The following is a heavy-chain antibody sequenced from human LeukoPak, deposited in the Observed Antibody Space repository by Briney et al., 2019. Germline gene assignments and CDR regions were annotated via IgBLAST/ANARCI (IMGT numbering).Heavy chain of an antibody. V-gene: IGHV1-24*01. Sequence: ASVKVSCKVSGYTLSGLSMHWVRQAPGKGLEWMGGFDPEDGETIYAQTFQDRVTMTEDTSTDTAYMELSSLRSEDTAVYYCAADTSRIPGIAVDGFDIWGQGTLVTVSS. CDR1: GYTLSGLS. CDR3: AADTSRIPGIAVDGFDI. CDR2: FDPEDGET. D-gene: IGHD6-13*01. J-gene: IGHJ3*02.